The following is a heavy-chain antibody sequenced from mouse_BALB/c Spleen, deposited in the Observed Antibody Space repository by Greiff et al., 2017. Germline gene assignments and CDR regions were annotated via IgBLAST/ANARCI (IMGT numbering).Heavy chain of an antibody. CDR2: IWAGGST. V-gene: IGHV2-9*02. CDR3: ARNRDYDYYAMDY. CDR1: GFSLTSYG. D-gene: IGHD2-4*01. Sequence: VQRVESGPGLVAPSQSLSITCTVSGFSLTSYGVHWVRQPPGKGLEWLGVIWAGGSTNYNSALMSRLSISKDNSKSQVFLKMNSLQTDDTAMYYCARNRDYDYYAMDYWGQGTSVTVSS. J-gene: IGHJ4*01.